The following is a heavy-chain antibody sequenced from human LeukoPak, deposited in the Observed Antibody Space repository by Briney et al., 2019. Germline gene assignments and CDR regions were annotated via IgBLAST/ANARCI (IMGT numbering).Heavy chain of an antibody. CDR2: IYYSGTT. Sequence: SETLSLTCAVSGGSISSHYWSWIRQPPGKGLEWIGFIYYSGTTKYNPSLKTRVTISADPSKNHFSLKLSSVTAADTAVYYCARQADDSSSSLVYFDYWGQGTLVTVSS. CDR1: GGSISSHY. J-gene: IGHJ4*02. V-gene: IGHV4-59*08. D-gene: IGHD6-6*01. CDR3: ARQADDSSSSLVYFDY.